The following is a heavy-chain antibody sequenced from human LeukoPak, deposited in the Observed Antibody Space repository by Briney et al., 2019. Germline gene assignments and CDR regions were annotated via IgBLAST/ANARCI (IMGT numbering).Heavy chain of an antibody. V-gene: IGHV1-69*06. CDR1: GGTFSSYA. CDR3: ARRAGEGSYYNGDYYYYYGMDV. D-gene: IGHD3-10*01. Sequence: ASVKVCCTASGGTFSSYAISWVRQAPGQGLEWMGGIIPIFGTANYAQKFEGRVTITADTSTSTAYMELSRLRSEHRAVYYCARRAGEGSYYNGDYYYYYGMDVWGKGTTVTVSS. CDR2: IIPIFGTA. J-gene: IGHJ6*04.